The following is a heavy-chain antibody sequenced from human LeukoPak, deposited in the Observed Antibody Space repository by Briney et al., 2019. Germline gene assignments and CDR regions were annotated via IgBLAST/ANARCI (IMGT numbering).Heavy chain of an antibody. V-gene: IGHV3-11*01. CDR1: GFTFSDYY. D-gene: IGHD4-23*01. J-gene: IGHJ4*02. CDR2: ISSSGSTI. Sequence: GGSLRLSCAASGFTFSDYYMSWIRQAPGKGLEWVSYISSSGSTIYYAHSVKGRFTISRDNAKNSLYLRMHSLRAEDTAVYYCAKLANDYGGNSVDYWGQGTLVTVSS. CDR3: AKLANDYGGNSVDY.